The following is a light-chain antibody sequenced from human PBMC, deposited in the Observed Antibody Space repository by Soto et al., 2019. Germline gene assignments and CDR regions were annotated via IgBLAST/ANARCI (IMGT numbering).Light chain of an antibody. CDR2: EGN. V-gene: IGLV2-23*01. Sequence: QSALTQPASVSGSPGQSITISCTGTSSDVGSYNLVSWYQQHPGKAPKLMIYEGNTRPSGVSNRFSGSKSANTASLTISGLQTEDEADYYCCSYAGTNTFVFGTGTKLTVL. CDR3: CSYAGTNTFV. J-gene: IGLJ1*01. CDR1: SSDVGSYNL.